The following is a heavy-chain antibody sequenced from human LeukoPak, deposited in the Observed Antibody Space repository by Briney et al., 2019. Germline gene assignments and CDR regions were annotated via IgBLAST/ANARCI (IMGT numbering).Heavy chain of an antibody. CDR3: AREHYYYGSGSYNWFDP. CDR2: ISGSGSST. D-gene: IGHD3-10*01. J-gene: IGHJ5*02. Sequence: GGSLRLSCAASGFTFSSYAMNWVRQAPGKGLEWVSYISGSGSSTYYADSVKGRFTISRDNAKNSLYLQMNSLRAEDTAVYYCAREHYYYGSGSYNWFDPWGQGTLVTVSS. CDR1: GFTFSSYA. V-gene: IGHV3-48*01.